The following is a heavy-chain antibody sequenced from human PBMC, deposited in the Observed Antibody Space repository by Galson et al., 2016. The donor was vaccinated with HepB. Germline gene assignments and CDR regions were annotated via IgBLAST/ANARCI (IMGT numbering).Heavy chain of an antibody. CDR1: GYTFTNYN. D-gene: IGHD5-24*01. Sequence: SVKVSCKASGYTFTNYNIHWVRQAPGQGLEWMGLVYASGAGTDYAQKFRGRVTMTRDTSTSTAYMELSGLTSDDTAVYYCARGGYNTYNYNYWGQGTLVTVSS. CDR2: VYASGAGT. V-gene: IGHV1-46*01. J-gene: IGHJ4*02. CDR3: ARGGYNTYNYNY.